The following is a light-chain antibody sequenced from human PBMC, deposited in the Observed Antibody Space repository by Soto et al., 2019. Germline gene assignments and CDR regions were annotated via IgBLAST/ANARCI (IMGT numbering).Light chain of an antibody. Sequence: DIQMTQSPSTLSGSVGDRVTITCRASQTISIWLAWYQQKPGKAPKLLIYNASTLKSGVPSRFSGSGSGTEFTLTLSSLQPDDFATYYCQHYNSYSEAFGQGTKVDIK. J-gene: IGKJ1*01. CDR1: QTISIW. CDR2: NAS. V-gene: IGKV1-5*03. CDR3: QHYNSYSEA.